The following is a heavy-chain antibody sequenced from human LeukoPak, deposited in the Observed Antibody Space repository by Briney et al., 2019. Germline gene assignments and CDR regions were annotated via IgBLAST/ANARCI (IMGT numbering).Heavy chain of an antibody. CDR2: IDSSGSTT. CDR3: ARSRPAYCSGGSCYWGGPFDY. J-gene: IGHJ4*02. Sequence: PGGSLRLSCAASGFAFSDYYMTWIRRAPGRGLEWISYIDSSGSTTYYADSVKGRFTISRDNAKNSLYMQMNSLRAEDTAVYYCARSRPAYCSGGSCYWGGPFDYWGQGTLVTVSS. V-gene: IGHV3-11*01. CDR1: GFAFSDYY. D-gene: IGHD2-15*01.